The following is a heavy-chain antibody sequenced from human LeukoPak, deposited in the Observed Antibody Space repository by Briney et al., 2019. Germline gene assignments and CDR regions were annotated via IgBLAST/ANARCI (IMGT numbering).Heavy chain of an antibody. J-gene: IGHJ4*02. CDR2: IYYSGST. D-gene: IGHD6-6*01. V-gene: IGHV4-59*12. CDR1: GGSISSYY. Sequence: SETLSLTCTVSGGSISSYYWSWIRQPPGKGLEWIGYIYYSGSTNYNPSLKSRVTISVDTSKNQFSLKLSSVTAADTAVYYCARVAQGYSSSFVYFDYWGQGTLVTVSS. CDR3: ARVAQGYSSSFVYFDY.